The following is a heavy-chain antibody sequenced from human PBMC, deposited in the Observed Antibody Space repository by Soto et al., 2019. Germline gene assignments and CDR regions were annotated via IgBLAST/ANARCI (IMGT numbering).Heavy chain of an antibody. J-gene: IGHJ4*02. CDR2: IYYSGST. CDR1: GGSISSYY. D-gene: IGHD3-16*02. V-gene: IGHV4-59*08. CDR3: ARNYDYVWGSYRFEYYFDY. Sequence: SETLSLTCTVSGGSISSYYWSWIRQPPGKGLEWIGYIYYSGSTNYNPSLKSRVTISVDTSKNQFSLKLSSVTAADTAVYYCARNYDYVWGSYRFEYYFDYWGQGTLVTVSS.